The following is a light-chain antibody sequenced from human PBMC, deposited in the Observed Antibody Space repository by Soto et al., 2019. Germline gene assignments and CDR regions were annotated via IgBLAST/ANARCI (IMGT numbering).Light chain of an antibody. CDR1: QSVLYSSNNKNY. V-gene: IGKV4-1*01. J-gene: IGKJ1*01. CDR3: QRYYRPWT. CDR2: WAS. Sequence: DIVMTQSPDSLAVSLGERATINCKSSQSVLYSSNNKNYLAWYQQKPGQPPKLLIYWASTRESGVPDRFSGSGSGTDVTLTISSLQAEDVAVYYCQRYYRPWTFGQGTKVEIK.